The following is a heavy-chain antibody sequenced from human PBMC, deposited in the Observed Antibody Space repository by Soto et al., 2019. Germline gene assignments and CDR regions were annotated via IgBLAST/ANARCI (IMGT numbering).Heavy chain of an antibody. V-gene: IGHV4-31*03. CDR2: IYYSGST. CDR3: ARGKTTEIYFDY. D-gene: IGHD4-17*01. CDR1: GGSISSCGYY. J-gene: IGHJ4*02. Sequence: SETLSLTCTVSGGSISSCGYYWSWIRQHPGKGLEWIGYIYYSGSTYYNPSLKSRVTISVDTSKNQFSLKLSSVTAADTAVYYCARGKTTEIYFDYWGQGTLVTVSS.